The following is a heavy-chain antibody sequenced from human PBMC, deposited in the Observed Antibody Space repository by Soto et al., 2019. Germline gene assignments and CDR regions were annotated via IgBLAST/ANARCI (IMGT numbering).Heavy chain of an antibody. J-gene: IGHJ4*01. D-gene: IGHD3-3*01. CDR3: SRGSSRGVVINAIDY. Sequence: QVQLQESGPGLVKPSQTLSLTCPVSGGSISSGGYYWSWIRQHPGKGLEWIVYIYYSGRTYNNPSLKSRVAISVDTSKNKFSLKLSSVTAADKAVYYCSRGSSRGVVINAIDYWGQGTLVTVSS. CDR1: GGSISSGGYY. CDR2: IYYSGRT. V-gene: IGHV4-31*03.